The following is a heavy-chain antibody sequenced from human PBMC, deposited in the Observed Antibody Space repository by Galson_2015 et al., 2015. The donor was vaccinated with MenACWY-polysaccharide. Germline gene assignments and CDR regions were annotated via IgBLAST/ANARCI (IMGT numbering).Heavy chain of an antibody. J-gene: IGHJ6*02. CDR2: INPNNGGT. CDR1: GYTFIGYY. V-gene: IGHV1-2*02. CDR3: ARYVPSIFDLGGIYGMDV. D-gene: IGHD3-3*01. Sequence: SVKVSCKASGYTFIGYYMHWVRQAPGQGLEWMGWINPNNGGTDFARKFRGRITMTRDTSISTAYMELNRLTSDDTAVYYCARYVPSIFDLGGIYGMDVWGQGTTVTVS.